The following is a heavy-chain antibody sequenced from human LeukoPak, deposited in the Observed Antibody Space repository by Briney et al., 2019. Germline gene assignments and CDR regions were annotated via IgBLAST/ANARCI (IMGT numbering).Heavy chain of an antibody. CDR2: IKQDGSEK. Sequence: PGGSLRLSCTASGFTFSSYWMSWVRQAPGKGMEWVYHIKQDGSEKYYVDSVKGRFTISRDNAKHSLYPQMNSLRAEDTAVYYCARDPDSAVPIDYWGQGTLVTVSS. V-gene: IGHV3-7*01. J-gene: IGHJ4*02. CDR3: ARDPDSAVPIDY. D-gene: IGHD2-21*01. CDR1: GFTFSSYW.